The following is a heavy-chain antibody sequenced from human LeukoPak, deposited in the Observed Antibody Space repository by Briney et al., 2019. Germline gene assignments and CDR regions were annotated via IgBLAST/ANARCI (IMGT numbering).Heavy chain of an antibody. CDR1: GGTFSSYA. CDR2: IIPIFGTA. Sequence: PVASVKVSCKASGGTFSSYAISWVRQAPGQGLEWMGGIIPIFGTANYAQKFQGRVTITADESTSTAYMELSSLRSEDTAVYYCARGHIVVVPAAIRYYHYGMDVWGQGTTVTVSS. CDR3: ARGHIVVVPAAIRYYHYGMDV. J-gene: IGHJ6*02. V-gene: IGHV1-69*01. D-gene: IGHD2-2*02.